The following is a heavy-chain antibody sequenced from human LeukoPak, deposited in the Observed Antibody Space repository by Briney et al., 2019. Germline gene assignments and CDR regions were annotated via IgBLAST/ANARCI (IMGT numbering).Heavy chain of an antibody. Sequence: PSETLSLTCTVSGGSISSYYWSWIRQPPGKGLEWIGYIYYSGSTNYNPSLKSRVTISVDTSKNQFSLKLSSVTAADTAVYYCARDRRYCSSTSCYYRGFGWFDPWGQGTLVTVSS. D-gene: IGHD2-2*01. V-gene: IGHV4-59*01. CDR3: ARDRRYCSSTSCYYRGFGWFDP. J-gene: IGHJ5*02. CDR1: GGSISSYY. CDR2: IYYSGST.